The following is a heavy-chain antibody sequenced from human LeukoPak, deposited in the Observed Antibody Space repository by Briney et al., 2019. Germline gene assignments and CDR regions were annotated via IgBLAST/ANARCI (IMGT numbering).Heavy chain of an antibody. CDR2: IRYDGSNK. Sequence: GGSLRLSCAASGFTFSSYGMHGVRQAPGKGLGWGAFIRYDGSNKYYADSVKGRFTISRDNAKNSLYLQMNSLRAEDTAVYYCAREFSGYTSEFFDYWGQGTLVTVSS. D-gene: IGHD5-12*01. V-gene: IGHV3-30*02. CDR3: AREFSGYTSEFFDY. CDR1: GFTFSSYG. J-gene: IGHJ4*02.